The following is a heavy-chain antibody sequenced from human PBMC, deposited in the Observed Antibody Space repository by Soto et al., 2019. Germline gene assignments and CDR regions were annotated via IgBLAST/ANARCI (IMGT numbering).Heavy chain of an antibody. CDR1: GFTVSSNY. CDR2: IYSGGST. J-gene: IGHJ6*03. D-gene: IGHD4-17*01. Sequence: EVQLVESGGGLVQPGGSLRLSCAASGFTVSSNYMSWVRQAPGKGLEWVSVIYSGGSTYYADSVKGRFTISRDNSKNTLYLQMNSLRAEDTAVYYCARDVGVSTVNKKGDYYYYMDVWGKGTTVTVSS. V-gene: IGHV3-66*01. CDR3: ARDVGVSTVNKKGDYYYYMDV.